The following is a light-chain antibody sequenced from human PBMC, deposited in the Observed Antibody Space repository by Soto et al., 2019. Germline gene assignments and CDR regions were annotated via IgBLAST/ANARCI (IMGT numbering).Light chain of an antibody. CDR1: QNIFSS. J-gene: IGKJ5*01. Sequence: DIQMTQSPSSLSASVGDRVTITCRAGQNIFSSLNWYQQKPGKAPKLLIYAASSLQSGVPSRFSGSGSGTDFTLTITSLQPEDFATYCCQQSYNSPPITFGQGTRLEIK. V-gene: IGKV1-39*01. CDR3: QQSYNSPPIT. CDR2: AAS.